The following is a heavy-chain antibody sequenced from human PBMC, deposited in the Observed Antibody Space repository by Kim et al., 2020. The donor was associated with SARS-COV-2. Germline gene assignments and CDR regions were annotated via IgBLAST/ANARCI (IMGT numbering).Heavy chain of an antibody. V-gene: IGHV3-21*01. CDR3: ARDPRAYGSGSYSVIGWFDP. D-gene: IGHD3-10*01. Sequence: GGSLRLSCAASGFTFSSYSMNWVRQAPGKGLEWVSSISSSSSYIYYADSVKGRFTISRDNAKNSLYLQMNSLRAEDTAVYYCARDPRAYGSGSYSVIGWFDPWGQGTLVTVSS. CDR1: GFTFSSYS. J-gene: IGHJ5*02. CDR2: ISSSSSYI.